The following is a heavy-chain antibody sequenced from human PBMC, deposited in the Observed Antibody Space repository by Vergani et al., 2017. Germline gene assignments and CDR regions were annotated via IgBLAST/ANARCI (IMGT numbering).Heavy chain of an antibody. CDR2: ISSSGSTI. V-gene: IGHV3-48*03. J-gene: IGHJ4*02. D-gene: IGHD2-2*01. Sequence: EVQLVESGGGLVQPGGSLRLSCAASGFTFSSYEMNWVRQAPGKGLEWVSYISSSGSTIYYADSVKGRFTISRDNAKNSLYLQMNSLRAEDTAVYYCAGGCGTSCHGLDYWGQGTLVTVSS. CDR3: AGGCGTSCHGLDY. CDR1: GFTFSSYE.